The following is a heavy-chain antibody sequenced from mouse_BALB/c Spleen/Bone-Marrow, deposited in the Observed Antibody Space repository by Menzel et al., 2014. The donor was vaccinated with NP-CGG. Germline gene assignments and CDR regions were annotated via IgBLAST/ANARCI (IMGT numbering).Heavy chain of an antibody. CDR1: GFDFXRYW. Sequence: EVMLVESGGGLVQPGGSLKLSCAASGFDFXRYWMSWVRQAPGKGLEWIGEINPDSSTINYTPSLKDKFIISRDNAKNTLYLQMSKVRSEDTALYYCARPRIYYYGSSYLWYFDVWGAGTTVTVSS. J-gene: IGHJ1*01. D-gene: IGHD1-1*01. CDR3: ARPRIYYYGSSYLWYFDV. V-gene: IGHV4-1*02. CDR2: INPDSSTI.